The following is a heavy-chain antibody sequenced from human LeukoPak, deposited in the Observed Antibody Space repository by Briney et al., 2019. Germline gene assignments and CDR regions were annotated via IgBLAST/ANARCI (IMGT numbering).Heavy chain of an antibody. D-gene: IGHD3-10*01. J-gene: IGHJ4*02. V-gene: IGHV1-8*01. CDR3: ARGRITMVRGVDFDY. Sequence: ASVTVSCKASGYTFTSYDINWVRQATGQGLEWMRWMNPNSGNTGYAQKFQGRVTMTRNTSISTAYMELSSLRSEDTAVYYCARGRITMVRGVDFDYWGQGTLVTVSS. CDR1: GYTFTSYD. CDR2: MNPNSGNT.